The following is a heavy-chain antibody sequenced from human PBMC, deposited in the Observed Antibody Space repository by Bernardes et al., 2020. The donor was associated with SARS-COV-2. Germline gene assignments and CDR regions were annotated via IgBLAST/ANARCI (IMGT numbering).Heavy chain of an antibody. Sequence: GGSLRLSCAASGFTFSSYSMNWVRQAPGKGLEWVAVISYDGSNKYYADSVKGRFTISRDNSKNTLYLQMNSLRAEDTAVYYCARGSRDGYPPSDYWGQGTLVTVSS. V-gene: IGHV3-30*03. J-gene: IGHJ4*02. CDR3: ARGSRDGYPPSDY. CDR2: ISYDGSNK. CDR1: GFTFSSYS. D-gene: IGHD5-12*01.